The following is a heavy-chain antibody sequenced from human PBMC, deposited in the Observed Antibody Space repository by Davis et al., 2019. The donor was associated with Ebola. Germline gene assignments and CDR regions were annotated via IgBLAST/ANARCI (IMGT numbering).Heavy chain of an antibody. D-gene: IGHD5-18*01. J-gene: IGHJ4*02. CDR3: ARRVNNYGYLPDF. V-gene: IGHV3-21*04. CDR2: LGLSADT. CDR1: GFTFSSHS. Sequence: GESLKISCAASGFTFSSHSMNWVRQAPGKGLEWVSPLGLSADTYYADSVKGRFTISRANSKNTLYLQMNSLTVEDTAVYYCARRVNNYGYLPDFWGQGTLVTVSS.